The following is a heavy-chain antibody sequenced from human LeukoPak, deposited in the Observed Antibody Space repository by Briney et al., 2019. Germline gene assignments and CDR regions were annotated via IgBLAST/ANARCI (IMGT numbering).Heavy chain of an antibody. Sequence: KPSETLSLTCTVSGGSISSYYWSWIRQPAGKGLEWIGRIYTSGSTNYNPSLKSRVTMSVDTSKNQFSLKLSSVTAADTAVYYCARAFGGSSSWSADYYYYMDVWGKGTTVTVSS. CDR3: ARAFGGSSSWSADYYYYMDV. D-gene: IGHD6-13*01. J-gene: IGHJ6*03. V-gene: IGHV4-4*07. CDR2: IYTSGST. CDR1: GGSISSYY.